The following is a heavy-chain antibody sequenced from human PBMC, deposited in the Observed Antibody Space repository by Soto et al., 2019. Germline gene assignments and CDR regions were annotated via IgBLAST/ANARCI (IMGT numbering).Heavy chain of an antibody. CDR3: AKGGPREVQLWIRALYYYYYMDV. V-gene: IGHV3-23*01. D-gene: IGHD5-18*01. Sequence: PGGSLRLSCAASGFTFSSYAMSWVRQAPGKGLEWVSAISGSGGSTYYADSVKGRFTISRDNSKNTLYLQMNSLRAEDTAVYYCAKGGPREVQLWIRALYYYYYMDVWGKGTTVTVSS. J-gene: IGHJ6*03. CDR2: ISGSGGST. CDR1: GFTFSSYA.